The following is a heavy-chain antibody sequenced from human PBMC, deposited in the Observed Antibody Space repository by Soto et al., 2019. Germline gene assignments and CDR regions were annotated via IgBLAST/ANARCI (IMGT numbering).Heavy chain of an antibody. D-gene: IGHD2-2*01. CDR3: ARDSALIVLVPAAMRGYGMGV. Sequence: GGSLRLSCAASVLTFDDYAMYWVRQGPGKGLEWVSGISWDSGRIGYADSVKGRFTISRDNAKNSLYLQMNSLRAEDTALYYCARDSALIVLVPAAMRGYGMGVWGQGTTVTVSS. J-gene: IGHJ6*02. CDR1: VLTFDDYA. V-gene: IGHV3-9*01. CDR2: ISWDSGRI.